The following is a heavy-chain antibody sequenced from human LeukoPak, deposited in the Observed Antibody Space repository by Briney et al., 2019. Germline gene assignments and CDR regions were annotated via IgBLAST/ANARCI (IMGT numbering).Heavy chain of an antibody. CDR2: ISWNSGSI. J-gene: IGHJ4*02. CDR3: AKDWGYYYGSGSTMDY. Sequence: GGSLRLSCAASGFTFDDYAMHWVRQAPGKGLEWVSGISWNSGSIGYADSVKGRFTISRDNAKNSLYLQMNSLRAEDTALYYCAKDWGYYYGSGSTMDYWGQGTLVTVSS. D-gene: IGHD3-10*01. V-gene: IGHV3-9*01. CDR1: GFTFDDYA.